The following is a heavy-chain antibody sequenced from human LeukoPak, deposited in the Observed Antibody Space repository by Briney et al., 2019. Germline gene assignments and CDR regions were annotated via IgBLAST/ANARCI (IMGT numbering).Heavy chain of an antibody. CDR3: ARHVVVVQGGSNFDY. CDR2: IYYTGST. V-gene: IGHV4-61*08. CDR1: GGSFTSGGYY. D-gene: IGHD6-13*01. J-gene: IGHJ4*02. Sequence: PSETLSLTCTVSGGSFTSGGYYWSWIRQPPGKGLVWIGYIYYTGSTNYNPSLKSRVTISVDTSKNQFSLKLTSVTAADTAVYYCARHVVVVQGGSNFDYWGQGTLVTVSS.